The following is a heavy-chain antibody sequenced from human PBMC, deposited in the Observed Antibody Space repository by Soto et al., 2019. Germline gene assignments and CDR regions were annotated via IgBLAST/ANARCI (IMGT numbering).Heavy chain of an antibody. CDR1: GGTFSGYV. CDR2: IVPILGIP. V-gene: IGHV1-69*01. D-gene: IGHD3-9*01. Sequence: QVQLVQSGAEVQKPGSSVKVSCRASGGTFSGYVITWVRQAPEHGLEWMGEIVPILGIPSYAQKFQGRVTIKADESTSTVYVELSNLRSEDSAVYYCARGGFYEILTGSYPIDAFHLWGQGTMVTVSS. CDR3: ARGGFYEILTGSYPIDAFHL. J-gene: IGHJ3*01.